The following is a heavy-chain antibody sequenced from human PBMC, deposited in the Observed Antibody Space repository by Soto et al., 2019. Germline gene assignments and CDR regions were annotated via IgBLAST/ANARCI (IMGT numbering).Heavy chain of an antibody. CDR3: AREGGASGYLNY. D-gene: IGHD3-22*01. V-gene: IGHV1-8*02. J-gene: IGHJ4*02. Sequence: ASVKVSCKASGGTFSSYAINWVRQATGQGLEWMGWMNPNNGNTGYAQKFQGRVTMTRNTSISTAYTELSSLRSEDTAVYYCAREGGASGYLNYWGQGTLVTVSS. CDR1: GGTFSSYA. CDR2: MNPNNGNT.